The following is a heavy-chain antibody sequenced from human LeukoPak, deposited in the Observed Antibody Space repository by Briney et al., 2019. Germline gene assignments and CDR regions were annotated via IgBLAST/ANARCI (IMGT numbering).Heavy chain of an antibody. CDR1: GGSVSNGSFY. Sequence: PSETLSLTCTVSGGSVSNGSFYWGWIRQPPGKGLEWIGSGYYSGRTYYNPSLESRVTIFVDTSKNQFSLRLTSVTAADTAVYYCARDTPPVAPIYYYGMDVWGQGTTVTVSS. CDR3: ARDTPPVAPIYYYGMDV. J-gene: IGHJ6*02. CDR2: GYYSGRT. V-gene: IGHV4-39*02.